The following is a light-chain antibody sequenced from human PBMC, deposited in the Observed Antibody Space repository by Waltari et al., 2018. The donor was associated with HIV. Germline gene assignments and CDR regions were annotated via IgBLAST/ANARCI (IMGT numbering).Light chain of an antibody. CDR2: ENS. V-gene: IGLV3-21*02. Sequence: SYVLTQPPSVSVAPGQTARITCGGDNIGSKSVHWYQQRPGQAPVLAVYENSDRSSGIPERVSGSNSGNTATLTISRVAAGDDADYYCQVWDSSSDQMVFGGGTKLTVL. CDR1: NIGSKS. CDR3: QVWDSSSDQMV. J-gene: IGLJ2*01.